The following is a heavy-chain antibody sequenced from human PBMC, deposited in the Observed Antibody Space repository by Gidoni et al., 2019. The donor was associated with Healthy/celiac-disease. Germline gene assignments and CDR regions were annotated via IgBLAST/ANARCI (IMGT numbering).Heavy chain of an antibody. CDR2: INLSGRT. CDR1: GGSFSYYC. J-gene: IGHJ4*02. V-gene: IGHV4-34*01. CDR3: ARGFSAEYGSGSFYNVAFDY. Sequence: QVQLQQWGVRLLKPSETLSLTCAAYGGSFSYYCWDWIRPPPGKGLEWIGEINLSGRTNYNPSLKSRVTIPVDTSKNQFSLKLSSVTAADTAVYYCARGFSAEYGSGSFYNVAFDYWGQGTLVTVSS. D-gene: IGHD3-10*01.